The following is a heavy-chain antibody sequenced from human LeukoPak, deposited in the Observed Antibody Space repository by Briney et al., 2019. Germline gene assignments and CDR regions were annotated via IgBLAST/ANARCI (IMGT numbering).Heavy chain of an antibody. CDR1: GCTFTSYY. D-gene: IGHD5-12*01. V-gene: IGHV1-46*01. J-gene: IGHJ6*03. Sequence: ASVKVSCKASGCTFTSYYMHWVRQAPGQGLEWMGIINPSGGSTSYAQKFQGRVTMTRDTSTSTVYMELSSLRSEDTAVYYCASRGRGYSGYAPVFDYYYYHYMDVWGKGTTVTVSS. CDR2: INPSGGST. CDR3: ASRGRGYSGYAPVFDYYYYHYMDV.